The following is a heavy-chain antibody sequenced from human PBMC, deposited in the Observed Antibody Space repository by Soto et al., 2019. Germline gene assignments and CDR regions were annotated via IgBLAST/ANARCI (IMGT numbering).Heavy chain of an antibody. Sequence: GGSLRLSCAASGFPFSSYAMNWVRQPPGKGLEWVSAISGGGGSTYYADSVKGRFTISRDNSKNTLYLQMNGLRAEDTAVYYCAKDAQAVARSEIDYWGQGTLVTVSS. D-gene: IGHD6-19*01. V-gene: IGHV3-23*01. J-gene: IGHJ4*02. CDR2: ISGGGGST. CDR3: AKDAQAVARSEIDY. CDR1: GFPFSSYA.